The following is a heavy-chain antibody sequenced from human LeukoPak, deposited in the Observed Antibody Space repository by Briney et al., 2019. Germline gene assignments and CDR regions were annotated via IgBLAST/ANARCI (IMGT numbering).Heavy chain of an antibody. CDR1: GGTFSSYA. J-gene: IGHJ3*01. CDR2: IIHIFGTA. Sequence: ASVKVSCKASGGTFSSYAISWVRQAPGQGLEWMGGIIHIFGTANYAQKFQGRVTNTADKSTSTAYMELSSMRSEDTAVYYCARSIAARSENGLLWGQGTMVTVSS. D-gene: IGHD6-6*01. V-gene: IGHV1-69*06. CDR3: ARSIAARSENGLL.